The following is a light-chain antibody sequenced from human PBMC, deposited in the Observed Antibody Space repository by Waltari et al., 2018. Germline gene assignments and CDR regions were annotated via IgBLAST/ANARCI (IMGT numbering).Light chain of an antibody. CDR3: QQYSHIPRT. CDR2: WAS. J-gene: IGKJ4*01. V-gene: IGKV4-1*01. Sequence: DIVMTQSPDSLAVSLGERATINCKSSQSVLYTSNNKDSLAWYQQKPGQPPKLLISWASTRESGVPDRFSGSGSGTDFSLTISSLQAEDVAVYYCQQYSHIPRTFGGGTNVEIK. CDR1: QSVLYTSNNKDS.